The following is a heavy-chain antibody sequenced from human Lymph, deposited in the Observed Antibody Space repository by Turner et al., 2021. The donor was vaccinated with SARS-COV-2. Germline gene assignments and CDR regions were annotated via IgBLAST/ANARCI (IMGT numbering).Heavy chain of an antibody. Sequence: EVQLVESGGGLVKPGGSLRLYCAASVFTFSTYSMNWVRQAPGKGLECISSISSSSSYIYYADSVKGRFTISRDDAKNSLYLQMNSLRAEDTSVYYCARDIPTTADYFDYWGQGTLVTVSS. V-gene: IGHV3-21*01. CDR1: VFTFSTYS. CDR3: ARDIPTTADYFDY. CDR2: ISSSSSYI. D-gene: IGHD4-17*01. J-gene: IGHJ4*02.